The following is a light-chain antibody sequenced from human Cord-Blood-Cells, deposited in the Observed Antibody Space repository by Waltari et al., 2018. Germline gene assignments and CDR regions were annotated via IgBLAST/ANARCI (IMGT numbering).Light chain of an antibody. V-gene: IGLV2-14*01. Sequence: QSALTQPASVSGSPGHSITISCTGTSRHVGGYNYVPWYQQHPGKAPKLMIYDVSNRPSGVSNRFSGSKSGNTASLTISGLQAEDEADYYCSSYTSSSTYVFGTGTKVTVL. CDR2: DVS. CDR3: SSYTSSSTYV. CDR1: SRHVGGYNY. J-gene: IGLJ1*01.